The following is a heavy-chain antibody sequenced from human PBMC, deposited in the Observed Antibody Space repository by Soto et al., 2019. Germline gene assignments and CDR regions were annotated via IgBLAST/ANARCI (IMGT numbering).Heavy chain of an antibody. D-gene: IGHD3-3*01. J-gene: IGHJ5*02. V-gene: IGHV4-59*01. CDR2: IYYSGST. CDR1: GGSISSYY. Sequence: PSETLSLTCTVSGGSISSYYWSWIRQPPGKGLEWIGYIYYSGSTNYNPSLKSRVTISVDTSKNQFSLKLSSVTAADTAVYYCAGTYYDFWSGHSYWFDPWGQGTLVTVSS. CDR3: AGTYYDFWSGHSYWFDP.